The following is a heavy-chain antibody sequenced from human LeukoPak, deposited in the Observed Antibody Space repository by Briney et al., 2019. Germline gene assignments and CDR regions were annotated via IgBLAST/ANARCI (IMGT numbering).Heavy chain of an antibody. CDR2: IRGSDGST. Sequence: GGSLRRSCAASGFTFNNYAMNWVRQGPGKGLEWVSSIRGSDGSTYYTASVQGRFTSSRDNSKNILYLQMNSLRAEDTAVYYCARGRYSRSWYASYYGMDVWGQGTTVTVSS. CDR1: GFTFNNYA. D-gene: IGHD6-13*01. V-gene: IGHV3-23*01. J-gene: IGHJ6*02. CDR3: ARGRYSRSWYASYYGMDV.